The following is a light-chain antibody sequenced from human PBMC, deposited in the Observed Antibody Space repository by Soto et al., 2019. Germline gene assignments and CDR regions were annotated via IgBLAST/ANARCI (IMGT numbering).Light chain of an antibody. CDR2: AAS. CDR3: LQDYNYLPT. V-gene: IGKV1-6*01. Sequence: AIQMTQSPSSLSASVGDRVTITCRASQGIRNDLGWYQQKPGKAPKLLIYAASSLQSGVPSRFSGSGSGTDFTLTISSLQPEDFAPYFWLQDYNYLPTFCGGTKVEIK. J-gene: IGKJ4*01. CDR1: QGIRND.